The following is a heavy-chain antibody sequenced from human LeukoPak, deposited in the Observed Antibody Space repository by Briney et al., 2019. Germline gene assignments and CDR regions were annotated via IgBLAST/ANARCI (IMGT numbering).Heavy chain of an antibody. Sequence: ASVQVSCKASGYTFTSYDINWVRQATGQGLEWRGWMNPNSGNTGYAQKFQGRVTITRNTSISTAYMELSSLRSEDTAVYYCAGGDFWSGYYRWGQGTLVTVSS. CDR2: MNPNSGNT. D-gene: IGHD3-3*01. J-gene: IGHJ4*02. CDR3: AGGDFWSGYYR. V-gene: IGHV1-8*01. CDR1: GYTFTSYD.